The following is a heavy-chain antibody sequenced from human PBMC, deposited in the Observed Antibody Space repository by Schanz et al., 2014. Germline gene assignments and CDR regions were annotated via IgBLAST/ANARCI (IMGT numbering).Heavy chain of an antibody. Sequence: EVQLVESGGGLAQPGGSLRLSCAASGITFSNYGMNWVRQAPEKGLEWVSYISSSSGTIYYADSVKGRFTISRDNAKNLLYLQMNGLRAEDTAVYFCARDLSSLIQGDVWGKGTTVTDSS. V-gene: IGHV3-48*01. D-gene: IGHD2-2*01. J-gene: IGHJ6*04. CDR2: ISSSSGTI. CDR3: ARDLSSLIQGDV. CDR1: GITFSNYG.